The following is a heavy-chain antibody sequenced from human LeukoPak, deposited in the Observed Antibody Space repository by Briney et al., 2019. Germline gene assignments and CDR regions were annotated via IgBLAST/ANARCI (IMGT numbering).Heavy chain of an antibody. V-gene: IGHV3-53*01. CDR1: GFTVSSNY. CDR3: ARAIRDGYSYGSFYFDY. J-gene: IGHJ4*02. D-gene: IGHD5-18*01. CDR2: IYSGGST. Sequence: PGGSLRLSCAAAGFTVSSNYMSWVRQAPGKGLEWVSVIYSGGSTYYADSVKGRFTISRDNSKNTLYLQMNSLRAEDTAVYYCARAIRDGYSYGSFYFDYWGQGTQVTVSS.